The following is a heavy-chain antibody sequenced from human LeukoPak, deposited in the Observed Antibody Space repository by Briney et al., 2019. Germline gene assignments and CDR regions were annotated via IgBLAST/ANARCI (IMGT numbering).Heavy chain of an antibody. CDR2: INMDGSEK. CDR3: ARDKVTY. J-gene: IGHJ4*02. CDR1: GFTFSNYW. V-gene: IGHV3-7*01. Sequence: GGSLRLSCAASGFTFSNYWMSWVRQAPGKGLEWVAHINMDGSEKYYVDSVKGRFTISRDNAKNSPYLQMNSLRVEDTAVYYCARDKVTYWGQGTLITVSS.